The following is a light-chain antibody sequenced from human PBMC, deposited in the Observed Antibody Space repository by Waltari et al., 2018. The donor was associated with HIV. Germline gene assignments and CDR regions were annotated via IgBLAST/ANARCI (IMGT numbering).Light chain of an antibody. J-gene: IGLJ2*01. CDR1: SNDIGGYNY. V-gene: IGLV2-14*03. CDR3: SSYTTSTTPVI. CDR2: DVS. Sequence: QSALTQPASVSGSPGQSITISCTGTSNDIGGYNYVSWFQQHPGKAPKLMICDVSNRPSGVSNRFSGSKSGNTASLTISGLQAEDEADYYCSSYTTSTTPVIFGGGTKLTVL.